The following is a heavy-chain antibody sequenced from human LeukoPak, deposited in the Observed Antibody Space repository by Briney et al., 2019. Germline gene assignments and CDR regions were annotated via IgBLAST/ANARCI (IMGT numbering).Heavy chain of an antibody. CDR1: GFTFSNYA. Sequence: GGSLRLSCAASGFTFSNYAMHWVRQAPGKGLEWVAVISYDGSNKYYADSVKGRFTISRDNSKNTLCLQMNSLRAEDTAVYYCARLVAPRRDIVVVPAAQDAFDIWGQGTMVTVSS. CDR3: ARLVAPRRDIVVVPAAQDAFDI. D-gene: IGHD2-2*01. V-gene: IGHV3-30-3*01. CDR2: ISYDGSNK. J-gene: IGHJ3*02.